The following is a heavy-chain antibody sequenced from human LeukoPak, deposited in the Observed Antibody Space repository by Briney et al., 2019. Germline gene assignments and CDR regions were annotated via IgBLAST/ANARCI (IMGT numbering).Heavy chain of an antibody. J-gene: IGHJ6*03. CDR2: IKEDGSEE. CDR3: ARGVLTGIDYMDV. CDR1: GFTFSSYW. Sequence: GGSLRLSCAASGFTFSSYWMIWVRQAPGKGLEWVANIKEDGSEEYYVDSVKGRFTISRDNAKNSLYLQMKTVRAVDTALYYCARGVLTGIDYMDVWGKGTTVTVSS. D-gene: IGHD1-20*01. V-gene: IGHV3-7*01.